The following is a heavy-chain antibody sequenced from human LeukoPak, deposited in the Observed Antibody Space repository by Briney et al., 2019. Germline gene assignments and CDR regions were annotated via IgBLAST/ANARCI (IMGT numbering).Heavy chain of an antibody. J-gene: IGHJ6*03. CDR1: GFTFSNYW. CDR3: ARTTEAHSWRTRYYDYYMDV. CDR2: IKQDGSEK. Sequence: GGSLRLSCAASGFTFSNYWMSWVRQAPGKGLEWVANIKQDGSEKYYVDSVEGRFTISRDNAKNSLYLQMNSLRAEDTAVYYCARTTEAHSWRTRYYDYYMDVWGKGTTVTVSS. D-gene: IGHD6-13*01. V-gene: IGHV3-7*01.